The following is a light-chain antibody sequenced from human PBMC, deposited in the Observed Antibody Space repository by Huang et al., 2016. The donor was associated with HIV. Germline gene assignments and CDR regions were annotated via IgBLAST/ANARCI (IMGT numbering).Light chain of an antibody. Sequence: DIQMTQSPSSLSASVGDRVTITCRASQNIVKYLNWYQQKPWRSPKLLVYAASTLQGGVPSRFSGSGSWTEFTLTITSLQPEDLATFYGQQTYSSPLTFGQGTKLEIK. CDR1: QNIVKY. CDR3: QQTYSSPLT. J-gene: IGKJ2*01. V-gene: IGKV1-39*01. CDR2: AAS.